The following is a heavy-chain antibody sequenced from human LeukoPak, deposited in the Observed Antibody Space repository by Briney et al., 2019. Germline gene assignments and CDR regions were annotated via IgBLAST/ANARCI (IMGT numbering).Heavy chain of an antibody. Sequence: GSLRLSCAASGFTFSNYWMHWVREAPGKGLVWVSRINGDGGTTTYADSVKGRFTISRDNAKNTLYLQMNSLRAEDTAAYYCAKSVVAAAGSWFDPRGQGTLVTVSS. CDR3: AKSVVAAAGSWFDP. V-gene: IGHV3-74*01. CDR2: INGDGGTT. D-gene: IGHD6-13*01. CDR1: GFTFSNYW. J-gene: IGHJ5*02.